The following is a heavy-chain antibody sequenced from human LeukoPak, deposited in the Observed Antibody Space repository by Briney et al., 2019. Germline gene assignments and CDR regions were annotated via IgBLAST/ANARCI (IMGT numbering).Heavy chain of an antibody. Sequence: LETLSLTCSVSGGSISSYFWSWIRQPAGKGLEWIGRLYTIGSTNYNPSLQSRVTMSVDTSKNLFSLKLSSVTAADTAVYYCARDLGRSASANYYYYYMDVWGKGTTVTVSS. CDR1: GGSISSYF. J-gene: IGHJ6*03. CDR3: ARDLGRSASANYYYYYMDV. D-gene: IGHD2-15*01. CDR2: LYTIGST. V-gene: IGHV4-4*07.